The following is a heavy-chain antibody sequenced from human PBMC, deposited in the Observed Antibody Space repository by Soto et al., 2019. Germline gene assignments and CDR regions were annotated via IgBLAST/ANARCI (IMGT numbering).Heavy chain of an antibody. CDR1: GFTFSTFW. V-gene: IGHV3-30*18. CDR2: ISYDGSNK. J-gene: IGHJ6*02. Sequence: PGGSLRLSCAASGFTFSTFWMDWVRQAPGKGLEWVAVISYDGSNKYYADSVKGRFTISRDNSKNTLYLQMNSLRAEDTAVYYCAKQEGTPGYYYGMDVWGQGTTVTVSS. CDR3: AKQEGTPGYYYGMDV.